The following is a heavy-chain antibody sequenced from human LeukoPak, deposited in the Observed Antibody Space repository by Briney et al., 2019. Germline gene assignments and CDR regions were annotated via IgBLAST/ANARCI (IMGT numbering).Heavy chain of an antibody. CDR1: GFTFSSYA. Sequence: QPGGSLRLSCAASGFTFSSYAMSWVRQAPGKGLEWVSAISGSGGSTYYADSVKGRFTISRDNSKNTLYLQMNSLRAEDTAVYYCVKGKVDLSYSNYAYFDYWGQGTLVTVSS. D-gene: IGHD4-11*01. V-gene: IGHV3-23*01. CDR2: ISGSGGST. J-gene: IGHJ4*02. CDR3: VKGKVDLSYSNYAYFDY.